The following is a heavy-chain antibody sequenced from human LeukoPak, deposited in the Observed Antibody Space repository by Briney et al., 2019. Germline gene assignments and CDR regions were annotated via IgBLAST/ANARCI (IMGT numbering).Heavy chain of an antibody. V-gene: IGHV1-69*05. CDR3: ARDTGLMELRSYYYYYYMDV. D-gene: IGHD1-7*01. Sequence: SVKVSCKASGGTFSSYAISWVRQAPGQGLEWMGGIIPIFGTANYAQKFQGRVTITTDESTSTAYMELSSLRSEDTAVYYCARDTGLMELRSYYYYYYMDVWGKGTTVTVSS. CDR1: GGTFSSYA. J-gene: IGHJ6*03. CDR2: IIPIFGTA.